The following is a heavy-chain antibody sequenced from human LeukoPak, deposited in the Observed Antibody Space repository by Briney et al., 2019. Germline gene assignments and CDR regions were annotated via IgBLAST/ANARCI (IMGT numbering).Heavy chain of an antibody. V-gene: IGHV4-59*11. CDR3: AERGGGF. CDR1: GGSITIHH. Sequence: TPSETLSLTCTVSGGSITIHHWSWIRQPPGKGLEWIGSVYYSGSTNYSPSLKSRVTISVDTSKNQFSLNLRSVTAVDTAVYYCAERGGGFWGQGTLVTVSS. CDR2: VYYSGST. J-gene: IGHJ4*02. D-gene: IGHD3-16*01.